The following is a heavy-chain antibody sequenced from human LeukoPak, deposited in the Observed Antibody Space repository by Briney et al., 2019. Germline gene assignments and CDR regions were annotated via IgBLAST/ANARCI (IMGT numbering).Heavy chain of an antibody. CDR1: GGSISSSSYY. CDR2: IYYSGST. V-gene: IGHV4-39*07. Sequence: PSETLSLTCTVSGGSISSSSYYWGWIRQPPGKGLEWIGSIYYSGSTYYNPSLKSRVTISVDRSKNQFSLKLSSVTAADTAVYYCASRYRLYYYYGMDVWGQGTTVTVSS. D-gene: IGHD4-11*01. CDR3: ASRYRLYYYYGMDV. J-gene: IGHJ6*02.